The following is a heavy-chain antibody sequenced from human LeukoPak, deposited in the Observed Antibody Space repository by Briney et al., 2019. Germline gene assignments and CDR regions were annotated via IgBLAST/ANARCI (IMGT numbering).Heavy chain of an antibody. CDR2: INPSNGNT. J-gene: IGHJ6*02. D-gene: IGHD1-1*01. CDR3: ARNWNYVMDV. V-gene: IGHV1-18*01. Sequence: GASVKVSRKASGYTFTSYDISWVRQAPGQGLEWMGGINPSNGNTNYAQKLQGRVTMTTDTSTSTAYMELRSLKSDDTAAYYCARNWNYVMDVWGQGTTVTVSS. CDR1: GYTFTSYD.